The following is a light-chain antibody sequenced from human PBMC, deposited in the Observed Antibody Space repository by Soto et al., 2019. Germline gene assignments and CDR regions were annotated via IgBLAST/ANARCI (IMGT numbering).Light chain of an antibody. V-gene: IGKV2-28*01. CDR1: QSLLHSNGYNY. CDR2: LGS. CDR3: MQARQTPPWT. Sequence: DVVMTQSPLSLRVTPGEPASIYCRSSQSLLHSNGYNYLDWYLQKPGQSPKLLIYLGSNRASGVPDRGSGSGSGTDFPLKISRVEAEEVGVYYCMQARQTPPWTFGQWTTVEIK. J-gene: IGKJ1*01.